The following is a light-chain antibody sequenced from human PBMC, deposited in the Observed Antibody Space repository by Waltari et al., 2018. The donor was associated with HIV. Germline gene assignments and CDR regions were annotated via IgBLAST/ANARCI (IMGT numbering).Light chain of an antibody. J-gene: IGLJ2*01. CDR1: NSDIGGCNY. V-gene: IGLV2-8*01. Sequence: QSALTQPPSASGSPGQSVTISCTGSNSDIGGCNYVSWYQQHPGKAPKLVISEVTKRPSGVPDRFSGSKSGTTASLTVSGLQAEDEADYYCSSYANKNGFYVVFGGGTRLTVL. CDR2: EVT. CDR3: SSYANKNGFYVV.